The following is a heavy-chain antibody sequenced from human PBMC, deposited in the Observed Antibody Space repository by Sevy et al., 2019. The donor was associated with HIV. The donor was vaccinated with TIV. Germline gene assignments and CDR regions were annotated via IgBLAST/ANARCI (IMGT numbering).Heavy chain of an antibody. Sequence: GEYLKISCAASGFTFRSYGMHWVRQAPGKGLEWVAFIRYDGTNKYYAASVKGRFTISRDNSKNTLYLQMNSMRPEDTSVYYCAKGLGMVQGALLSEDLWGQGTMVTVSS. J-gene: IGHJ3*01. V-gene: IGHV3-30*02. CDR2: IRYDGTNK. CDR1: GFTFRSYG. D-gene: IGHD3-10*01. CDR3: AKGLGMVQGALLSEDL.